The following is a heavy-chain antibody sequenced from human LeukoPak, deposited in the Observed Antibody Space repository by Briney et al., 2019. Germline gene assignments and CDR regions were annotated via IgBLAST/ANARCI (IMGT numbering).Heavy chain of an antibody. CDR1: GGSISSSTYY. D-gene: IGHD2-2*01. CDR3: ARQGCSSTTCYLFALYAFDI. Sequence: PSETLSLPCTVSGGSISSSTYYWGWIRQPPGKGLEWIGSIYYRGSIYYNPSLKSRVTISVDTSKNQFSLKLSSVTAADTAVYYCARQGCSSTTCYLFALYAFDIWGRGTMVTVSS. V-gene: IGHV4-39*01. J-gene: IGHJ3*02. CDR2: IYYRGSI.